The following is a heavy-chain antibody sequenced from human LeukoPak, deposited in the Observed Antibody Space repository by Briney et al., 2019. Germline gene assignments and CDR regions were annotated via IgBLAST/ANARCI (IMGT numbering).Heavy chain of an antibody. Sequence: GRSLRLSCAASGFTFSSYAMHWVRQAPGKGLEWVAVISYDGSNKYYADSVKGRFTISRDNSKNTLYLQMNSLRAEDTAVYYCATDSSSWYDLGFDYWGQGTLVTVSS. CDR3: ATDSSSWYDLGFDY. J-gene: IGHJ4*02. CDR2: ISYDGSNK. V-gene: IGHV3-30*04. D-gene: IGHD6-13*01. CDR1: GFTFSSYA.